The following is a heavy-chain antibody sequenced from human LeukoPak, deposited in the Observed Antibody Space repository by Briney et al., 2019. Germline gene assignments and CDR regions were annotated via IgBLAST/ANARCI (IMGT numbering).Heavy chain of an antibody. CDR3: ARGPLPYLWYHYDSSVLEL. D-gene: IGHD3-22*01. Sequence: ASVKVSCKASGYTFTSYDINWVRQATGQGLEWMGWMNPNSGNTGYAQKFQGRVTMTRNTSISTAYMELSSLRSEDTAVYYCARGPLPYLWYHYDSSVLELWGQGTMVTVSS. V-gene: IGHV1-8*01. CDR2: MNPNSGNT. J-gene: IGHJ3*01. CDR1: GYTFTSYD.